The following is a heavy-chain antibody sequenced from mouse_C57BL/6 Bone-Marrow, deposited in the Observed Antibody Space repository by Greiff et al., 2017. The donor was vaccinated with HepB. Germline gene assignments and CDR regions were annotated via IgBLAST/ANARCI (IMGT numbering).Heavy chain of an antibody. CDR1: GYTFTSYW. Sequence: QVQLQQPGAELVKPGASVKLSCKASGYTFTSYWMHWVKQRPGQGLEWIGMIHPNSGSTNYNEKFKSKATLTVDKSSSTAYMQLSSLTSEDSAVYYCARTYYYGSSSAWFAYWGQGTLVTVSA. J-gene: IGHJ3*01. CDR3: ARTYYYGSSSAWFAY. D-gene: IGHD1-1*01. CDR2: IHPNSGST. V-gene: IGHV1-64*01.